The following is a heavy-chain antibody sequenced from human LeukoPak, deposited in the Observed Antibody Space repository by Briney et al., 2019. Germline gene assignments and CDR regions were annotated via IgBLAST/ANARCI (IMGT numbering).Heavy chain of an antibody. CDR1: GGSISSYY. CDR3: ARESAKYSNYRCFDP. Sequence: PSETLSLPCTVSGGSISSYYWSWIRQPAGKGLEWIGRIYISGSTNYNPSLKSRVTMSVDTSKNQFSLKLSSVTAADTAVYYCARESAKYSNYRCFDPWGQGTLVTVSS. D-gene: IGHD4-11*01. CDR2: IYISGST. V-gene: IGHV4-4*07. J-gene: IGHJ5*02.